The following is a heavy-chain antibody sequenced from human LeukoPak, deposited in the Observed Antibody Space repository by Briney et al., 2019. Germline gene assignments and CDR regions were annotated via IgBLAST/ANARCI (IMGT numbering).Heavy chain of an antibody. CDR1: GCSFSMYY. D-gene: IGHD3-22*01. J-gene: IGHJ5*02. V-gene: IGHV4-34*01. Sequence: PSETLSLTWPVYGCSFSMYYWRSIRQAPGEGLECIGEINHSGTTNYNPSLNSRVTISLDTSKNQFPLKLTSVTAADTAVYYWRCTSYTKYDKGYDPWGQGTLVTVSS. CDR2: INHSGTT. CDR3: RCTSYTKYDKGYDP.